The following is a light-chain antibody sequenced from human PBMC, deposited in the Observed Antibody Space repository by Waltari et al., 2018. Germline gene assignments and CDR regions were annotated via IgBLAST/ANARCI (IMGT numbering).Light chain of an antibody. CDR2: DTN. CDR3: ALYMGSGISV. Sequence: QTVVTQEPSFSVSPGGPVTPPCGLRSGSVPTPYSPSWYQQTPGQAPPTLIYDTNRLSSGVPDRFSGSILGNKAALTITGAQADDESDYYCALYMGSGISVFGGGTKLTVL. CDR1: SGSVPTPYS. V-gene: IGLV8-61*01. J-gene: IGLJ2*01.